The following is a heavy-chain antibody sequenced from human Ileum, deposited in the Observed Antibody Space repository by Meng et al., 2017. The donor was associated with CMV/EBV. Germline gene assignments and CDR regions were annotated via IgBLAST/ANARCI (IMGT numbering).Heavy chain of an antibody. CDR2: VYNSGAT. J-gene: IGHJ4*01. V-gene: IGHV4-61*08. CDR3: VAIVGLTFDF. CDR1: GASVSSNAFY. D-gene: IGHD1-26*01. Sequence: SETLSLTCNVSGASVSSNAFYWSWIRQPPGKGLEWIGFVYNSGATNYNPSLKSRVTLSIDTSKNQFSLRLSSVTAADTAIYYCVAIVGLTFDFWGRGTLVTVSS.